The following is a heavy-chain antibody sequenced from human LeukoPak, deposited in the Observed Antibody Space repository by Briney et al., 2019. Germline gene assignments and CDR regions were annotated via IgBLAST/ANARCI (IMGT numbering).Heavy chain of an antibody. CDR3: ARDEEEGYCSSTSCYPQYFQH. D-gene: IGHD2-2*01. Sequence: GGSLRLSCAASGFTFNNYAMNWVRQAPGKGLEWVSSISSSSSYIYYADSVKGRFTISRDNAKNSLYLQMNSLRAEDTAVYYCARDEEEGYCSSTSCYPQYFQHWGQGTLVTVSS. V-gene: IGHV3-21*01. CDR2: ISSSSSYI. CDR1: GFTFNNYA. J-gene: IGHJ1*01.